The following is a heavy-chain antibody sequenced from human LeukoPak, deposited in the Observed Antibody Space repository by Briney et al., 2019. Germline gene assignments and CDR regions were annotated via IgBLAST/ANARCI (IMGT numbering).Heavy chain of an antibody. Sequence: GGSERLSCAASGFTFSNYWMSWVRQAPGKGLEWVANIKHDGSEKYYVDSVKGRFTISRDNAKNSLYLQMNSLRAEDTAVYYCARHSYTSGWTNFDYWGQGTLVTVSS. J-gene: IGHJ4*02. CDR1: GFTFSNYW. CDR2: IKHDGSEK. V-gene: IGHV3-7*01. D-gene: IGHD6-19*01. CDR3: ARHSYTSGWTNFDY.